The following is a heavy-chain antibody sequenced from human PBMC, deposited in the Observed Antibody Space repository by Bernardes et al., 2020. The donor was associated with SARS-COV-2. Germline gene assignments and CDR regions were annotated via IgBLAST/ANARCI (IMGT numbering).Heavy chain of an antibody. V-gene: IGHV3-23*01. CDR3: ARGYVVVPAADVNFDY. D-gene: IGHD2-2*01. Sequence: GGSLRLSCAASRFTFSNYAMGWVRQAPGKGLEWVSHISGSGDNKYYADSVKGRFTISRDNSKNTLYLQMNSLRAEDTAVYYCARGYVVVPAADVNFDYWGQGTLVTVSS. CDR2: ISGSGDNK. J-gene: IGHJ4*02. CDR1: RFTFSNYA.